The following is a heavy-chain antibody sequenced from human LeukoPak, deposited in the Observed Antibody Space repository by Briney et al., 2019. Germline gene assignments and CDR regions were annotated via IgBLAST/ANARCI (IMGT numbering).Heavy chain of an antibody. D-gene: IGHD2-21*01. CDR3: AKDRAAGWWLLGEGYYFDY. CDR2: ISYDGSNK. J-gene: IGHJ4*02. V-gene: IGHV3-30*18. CDR1: GFTFSSYG. Sequence: GGSLRLSCAASGFTFSSYGMHWVRQAPGKGLEWVAVISYDGSNKYYADSVKGRFTISRDNSKNTLYLQMNSLRAEDTAVYYCAKDRAAGWWLLGEGYYFDYWGQGTLVTVSS.